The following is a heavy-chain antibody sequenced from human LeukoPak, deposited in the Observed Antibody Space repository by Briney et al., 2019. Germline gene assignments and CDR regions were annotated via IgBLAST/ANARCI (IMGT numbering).Heavy chain of an antibody. CDR2: IYYTGST. J-gene: IGHJ4*02. CDR3: ASYTTVTYHFDY. Sequence: SETLSLTCTVSGGSISSSSYYWGWIRQPPGKGLEWIGSIYYTGSTYYNPSLKSRVTISLDTSKNQFSLKLSSVAAADTAVYYCASYTTVTYHFDYWGQGILVTVSS. CDR1: GGSISSSSYY. V-gene: IGHV4-39*01. D-gene: IGHD4-17*01.